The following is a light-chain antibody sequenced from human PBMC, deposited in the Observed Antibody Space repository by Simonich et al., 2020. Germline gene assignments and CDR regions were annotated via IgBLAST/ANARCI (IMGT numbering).Light chain of an antibody. V-gene: IGKV4-1*01. CDR2: WAS. CDR1: QSVLYSSNNKNY. Sequence: DIVMTQSTDSLAVSLGERANINCKSSQSVLYSSNNKNYLAWYQQKPGQPPKLLIYWASTRESGVPDRFSGSGSGTDFTLTISSLQAEDVAVYYCQQYYSTPPTFGGGTKVEIK. J-gene: IGKJ4*01. CDR3: QQYYSTPPT.